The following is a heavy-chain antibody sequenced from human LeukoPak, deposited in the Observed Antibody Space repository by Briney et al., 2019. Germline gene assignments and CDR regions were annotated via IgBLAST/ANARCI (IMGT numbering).Heavy chain of an antibody. J-gene: IGHJ4*02. CDR3: ARDRTLWSTLPYY. CDR1: GGSISSSSYY. V-gene: IGHV4-39*07. CDR2: IYYSGST. Sequence: SGTLSLTCAVSGGSISSSSYYWGWIRQPPGKGLEWIGSIYYSGSTYYNPSLKSRVTISVDTSKNQFSLKLSSVTAADTAVYYCARDRTLWSTLPYYWGQGTLVTVSS. D-gene: IGHD5-18*01.